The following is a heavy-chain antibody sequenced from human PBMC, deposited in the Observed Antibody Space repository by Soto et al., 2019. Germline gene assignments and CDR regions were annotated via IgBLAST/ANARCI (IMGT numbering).Heavy chain of an antibody. V-gene: IGHV1-3*01. J-gene: IGHJ4*02. Sequence: ASVKVSCKASGYTFTSYAMHWVRQAPGQRLEWMGWINAGNGNTKYSQKFQGRVTITRDTSASTAYMELSSLRSEDTAVYYCARSRPTVVTRTIFDYWGQGTLVTVSS. D-gene: IGHD4-17*01. CDR1: GYTFTSYA. CDR3: ARSRPTVVTRTIFDY. CDR2: INAGNGNT.